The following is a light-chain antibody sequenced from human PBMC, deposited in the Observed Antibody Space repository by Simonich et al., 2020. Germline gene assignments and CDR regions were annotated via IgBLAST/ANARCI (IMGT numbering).Light chain of an antibody. CDR3: CSYAGSYTLV. CDR2: DVS. V-gene: IGLV2-14*03. CDR1: SSDVGGYNY. Sequence: QSALTQPASVSGSPGQSITISCTGTSSDVGGYNYFSWYQQHPGKAPKLMIYDVSNRPSGVSNRFAGSKSGNTASLTISGLQAEDEADYYCCSYAGSYTLVFGGGTKLTVL. J-gene: IGLJ2*01.